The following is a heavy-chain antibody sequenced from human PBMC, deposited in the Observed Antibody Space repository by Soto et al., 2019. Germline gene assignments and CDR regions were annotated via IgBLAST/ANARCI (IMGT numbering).Heavy chain of an antibody. CDR2: IYYSGST. J-gene: IGHJ4*02. Sequence: QLQLQESGPGLVKPSETLSLTCTVSGGSISSSSYYWGWIRQPPGKGLEWIGSIYYSGSTYYNPSLKSRVTISVDTSKSQCSLKLSSVTAADTAVYYCERRPSRIPAPFDYWGQGTLVTVSS. D-gene: IGHD5-18*01. V-gene: IGHV4-39*01. CDR3: ERRPSRIPAPFDY. CDR1: GGSISSSSYY.